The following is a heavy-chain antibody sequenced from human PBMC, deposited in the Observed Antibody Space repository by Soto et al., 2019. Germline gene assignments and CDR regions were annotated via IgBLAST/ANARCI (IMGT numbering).Heavy chain of an antibody. CDR3: AKAVAGDWYFDL. D-gene: IGHD6-19*01. V-gene: IGHV3-23*01. Sequence: EVQLLESGGGLVQPGGSLRLSCAASEFTFITYAMSWVRQAPGKGLEWVSGISGSGGSTNYADSVKGRFTISRDNSKNTLYLQMNSLRAEDTAVYHCAKAVAGDWYFDLWGRGTLVTVSS. CDR1: EFTFITYA. J-gene: IGHJ2*01. CDR2: ISGSGGST.